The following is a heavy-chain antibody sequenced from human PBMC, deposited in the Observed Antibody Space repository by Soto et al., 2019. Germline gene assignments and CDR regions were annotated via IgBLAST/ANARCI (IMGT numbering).Heavy chain of an antibody. Sequence: QVQLVESGGGVVQPGRSLRLSCAASGFTFSSFGMHWVRQAPGKGLEWVALIWFHGSNEEYADSVRGRFTISRDNSKNTLYLQMNSLRGEATAIYYCARRGCAGGGCYSFPNAFDIWGQGTMVTVSS. V-gene: IGHV3-33*01. CDR2: IWFHGSNE. CDR1: GFTFSSFG. CDR3: ARRGCAGGGCYSFPNAFDI. J-gene: IGHJ3*02. D-gene: IGHD2-15*01.